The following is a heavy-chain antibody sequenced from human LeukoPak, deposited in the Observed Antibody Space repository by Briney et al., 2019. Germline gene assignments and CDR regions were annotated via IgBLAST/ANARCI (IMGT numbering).Heavy chain of an antibody. D-gene: IGHD6-13*01. Sequence: PGRSLRLSCAASGFTFSSYAMHWVRQAPGKGLEWVAVISYDGSNKYYADSVKGRFTISRDNSKNTLYLQMNSLRAEDTAVYYCARDPKQQLEYYFDYWGQGTLVTVSS. V-gene: IGHV3-30-3*01. J-gene: IGHJ4*02. CDR3: ARDPKQQLEYYFDY. CDR2: ISYDGSNK. CDR1: GFTFSSYA.